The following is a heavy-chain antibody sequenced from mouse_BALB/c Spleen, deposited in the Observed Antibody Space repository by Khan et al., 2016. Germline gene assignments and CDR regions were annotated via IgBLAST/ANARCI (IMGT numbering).Heavy chain of an antibody. CDR1: GFSLISYG. CDR3: ATNYYGSSLDY. Sequence: QVQLQESGPGLVAPLQCLSITCTVSGFSLISYGVSWVRQPPGKGLEWLGVIWGDGSTNYQSDLISRLSISKDNYKSQVVLRLNRQQTDDTATYYSATNYYGSSLDYWGQGTTLTVSS. V-gene: IGHV2-3*01. D-gene: IGHD1-1*01. J-gene: IGHJ2*01. CDR2: IWGDGST.